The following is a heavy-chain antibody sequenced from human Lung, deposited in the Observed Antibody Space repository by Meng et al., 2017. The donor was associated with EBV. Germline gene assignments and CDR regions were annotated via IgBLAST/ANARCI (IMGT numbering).Heavy chain of an antibody. CDR2: IIRGGSP. J-gene: IGHJ4*02. CDR3: ARGPTGSDY. V-gene: IGHV4-34*12. CDR1: GGCLSCAC. D-gene: IGHD1-26*01. Sequence: QVELEPGGARPSESSEILSLACAVNGGCLSCACSSWIRQPPGKGLEMVGDIIRGGSPNYNPSLKSLAITANDTSKNLFFKMMSSVAAAETAVYYGARGPTGSDYWGQGTLVTVSS.